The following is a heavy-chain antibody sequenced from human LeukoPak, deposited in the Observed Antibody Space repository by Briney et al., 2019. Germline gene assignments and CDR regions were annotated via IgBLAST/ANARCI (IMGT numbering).Heavy chain of an antibody. D-gene: IGHD2-8*01. CDR1: GGSFSGYY. V-gene: IGHV4-34*01. Sequence: SETLSLTCAVYGGSFSGYYWSWIRQPPGKGLEWIGEINHSGSTNYNPSLKSRVTISVDTSKNQFSLKLSSVTAADTAVYYCARGPRGYCSNWGRGTLVTVSS. J-gene: IGHJ4*02. CDR2: INHSGST. CDR3: ARGPRGYCSN.